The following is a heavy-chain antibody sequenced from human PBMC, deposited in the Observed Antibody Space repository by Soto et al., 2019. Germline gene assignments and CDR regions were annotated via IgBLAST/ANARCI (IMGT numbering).Heavy chain of an antibody. J-gene: IGHJ6*02. CDR3: AKEGKELNYYYGMDV. CDR1: GFTFSSYG. D-gene: IGHD1-7*01. V-gene: IGHV3-30*18. CDR2: ISYDGSNK. Sequence: PGGSLRLSCAASGFTFSSYGMHWARQAPGKGLEWVAVISYDGSNKYYADSVKGRFTISRDNSKNTLYLQMNSLRAEDTAVYYCAKEGKELNYYYGMDVWGQGTTVTVSS.